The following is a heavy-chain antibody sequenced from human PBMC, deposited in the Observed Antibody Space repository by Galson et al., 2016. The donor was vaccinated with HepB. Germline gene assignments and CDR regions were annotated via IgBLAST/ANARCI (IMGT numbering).Heavy chain of an antibody. CDR3: AGSWYSYYGMDV. CDR2: IYHGGST. Sequence: SETLSLTCAVSGGSISTSNWWSWVRQPPGKGLEWIGEIYHGGSTNYNPSLKSRVTISADISQNQFSLKLTSVTAADTAVYYCAGSWYSYYGMDVWGQGTTATVSS. V-gene: IGHV4-4*02. J-gene: IGHJ6*02. CDR1: GGSISTSNW. D-gene: IGHD6-13*01.